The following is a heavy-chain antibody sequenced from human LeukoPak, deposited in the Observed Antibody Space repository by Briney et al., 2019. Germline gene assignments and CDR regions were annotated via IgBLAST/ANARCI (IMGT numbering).Heavy chain of an antibody. CDR2: ITDTGGST. D-gene: IGHD6-6*01. V-gene: IGHV3-23*01. CDR3: ANARGTSSSYFDL. Sequence: GGSLRLSCSASGFILSNYRMYWVRQAPGKGLEWVSGITDTGGSTYYTDSVKGRFTIPRDNAKNTLYLQMNSLRAEDTALYYCANARGTSSSYFDLWGRGTLVTVSS. J-gene: IGHJ2*01. CDR1: GFILSNYR.